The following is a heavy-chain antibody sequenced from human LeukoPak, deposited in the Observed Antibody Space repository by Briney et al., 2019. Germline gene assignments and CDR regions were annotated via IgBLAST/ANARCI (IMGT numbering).Heavy chain of an antibody. CDR2: IRYDGSNK. Sequence: GGSLRLSCAASGFTFSSYGMHWVRQAPGKGLEWVAFIRYDGSNKYYADSVKGRFTISRDNSKNTLYLQMNSLRVDDTAVYYCARAYNSGWSLPFDPWGQGTLVTVSS. CDR1: GFTFSSYG. CDR3: ARAYNSGWSLPFDP. D-gene: IGHD6-19*01. V-gene: IGHV3-30*02. J-gene: IGHJ5*02.